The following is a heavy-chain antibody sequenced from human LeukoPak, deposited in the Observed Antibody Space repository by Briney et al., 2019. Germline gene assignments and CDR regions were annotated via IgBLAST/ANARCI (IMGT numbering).Heavy chain of an antibody. CDR2: IRIKSYGGTT. CDR1: GFTFGDYA. Sequence: GGSLRLSCTTSGFTFGDYAMSWFRQAPGKGLEWVAFIRIKSYGGTTEYAASVKGRFTISRDDSKSIAYLQMNSLKTEDTAVYYCARDLYRIVVVPHYFDYWGQGTLVTVSS. D-gene: IGHD3-22*01. V-gene: IGHV3-49*03. CDR3: ARDLYRIVVVPHYFDY. J-gene: IGHJ4*02.